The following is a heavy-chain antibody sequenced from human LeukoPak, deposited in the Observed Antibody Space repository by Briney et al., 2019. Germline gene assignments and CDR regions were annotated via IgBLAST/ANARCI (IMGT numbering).Heavy chain of an antibody. CDR2: INHSGST. CDR1: GGSFSGYY. V-gene: IGHV4-34*01. CDR3: ARDQYYDYGGNSAFDP. D-gene: IGHD4-23*01. J-gene: IGHJ5*02. Sequence: PSETLSLTCAVYGGSFSGYYWSWIRQPPGKGLEWIGEINHSGSTNYHPSLKSRVTISVDTSKNQFSLKLSSVTAADTAVYYCARDQYYDYGGNSAFDPWGQGTLVTVSS.